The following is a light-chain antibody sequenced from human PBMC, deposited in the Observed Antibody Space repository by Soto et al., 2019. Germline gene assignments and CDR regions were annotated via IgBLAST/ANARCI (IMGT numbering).Light chain of an antibody. CDR1: QSISNKY. CDR3: QQYNNWPHLT. Sequence: EIVLTQSPGTLSLSPGERATLSCRASQSISNKYLAWYQQEPGQAPRLLIHGVSIRATGIPDRFSGSGSGTDFTLTISRLEPEDFAVYYCQQYNNWPHLTFGGGTKVEIK. CDR2: GVS. V-gene: IGKV3-20*01. J-gene: IGKJ4*01.